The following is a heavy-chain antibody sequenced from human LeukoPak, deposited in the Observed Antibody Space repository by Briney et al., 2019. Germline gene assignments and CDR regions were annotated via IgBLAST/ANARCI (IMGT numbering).Heavy chain of an antibody. V-gene: IGHV4-39*01. J-gene: IGHJ3*02. Sequence: SETLSLTCTVSGGSISSTSYYWGWVRQPPGKGLEWIGSIYYTGSTYYNPSLKSRVTLSVDTSKNQFSLKLSSVTAADTAVYYCARQGVVVVLDAFDIWGQGTMVTVSS. D-gene: IGHD3-22*01. CDR3: ARQGVVVVLDAFDI. CDR1: GGSISSTSYY. CDR2: IYYTGST.